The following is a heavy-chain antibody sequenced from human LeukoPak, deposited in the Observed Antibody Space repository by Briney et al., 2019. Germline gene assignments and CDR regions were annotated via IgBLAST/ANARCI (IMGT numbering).Heavy chain of an antibody. Sequence: GGSLRLSCAASGFTFMNAWMRWVRQAPGRGVEWVGRIKSNTDRGTTDYAAPVKCRFTVSRDDSKDTLYLQMNRLKTEDTAVYFCTAIGSYGSLFDYWGQGTLVTVSS. D-gene: IGHD1-26*01. CDR1: GFTFMNAW. CDR3: TAIGSYGSLFDY. V-gene: IGHV3-15*01. CDR2: IKSNTDRGTT. J-gene: IGHJ4*02.